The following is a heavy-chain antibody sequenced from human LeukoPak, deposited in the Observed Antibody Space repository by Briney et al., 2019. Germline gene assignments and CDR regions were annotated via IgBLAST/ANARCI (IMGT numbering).Heavy chain of an antibody. Sequence: SETLSLTCTVSGGSISSYYWSWIRQPPGKGLEWIGYIYYSGSTNYNPSLKSRVTISVDTSKNQFSLKLSSVTAEDTAVYYCARGTSTYDFWSGYRLWGQGTLVTVSS. D-gene: IGHD3-3*01. CDR3: ARGTSTYDFWSGYRL. V-gene: IGHV4-59*01. J-gene: IGHJ4*02. CDR1: GGSISSYY. CDR2: IYYSGST.